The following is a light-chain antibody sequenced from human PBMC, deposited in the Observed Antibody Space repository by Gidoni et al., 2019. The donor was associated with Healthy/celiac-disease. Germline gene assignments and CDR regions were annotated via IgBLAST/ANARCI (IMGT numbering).Light chain of an antibody. CDR1: QDISNY. V-gene: IGKV1-33*01. J-gene: IGKJ2*01. CDR3: QQYDNRPMYT. Sequence: DIQMPQSPSSLSASVGDRITITCQASQDISNYLNWYQQKPGKAPKHLIYDASNLETGVPSRFSRSGSGTDFTFTISSLQPEDIATYYCQQYDNRPMYTFGQGTKLEIK. CDR2: DAS.